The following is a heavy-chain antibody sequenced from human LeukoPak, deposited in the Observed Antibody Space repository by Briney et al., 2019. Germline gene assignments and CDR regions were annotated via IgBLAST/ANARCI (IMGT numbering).Heavy chain of an antibody. CDR3: ARHVCSRTTCYRPFYYMDV. Sequence: GEPLKISCKASGYSFTKSWIGWVRPTPAKGLEWMGMIYPGDSGTVYSPSFQGQVTISADRSMSTAYLQWSSLKAPDTALYYCARHVCSRTTCYRPFYYMDVWGIGTTVTVSS. D-gene: IGHD2-2*01. V-gene: IGHV5-51*01. J-gene: IGHJ6*03. CDR1: GYSFTKSW. CDR2: IYPGDSGT.